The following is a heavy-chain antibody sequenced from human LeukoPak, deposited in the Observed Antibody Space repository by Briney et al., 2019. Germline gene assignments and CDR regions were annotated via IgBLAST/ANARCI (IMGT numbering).Heavy chain of an antibody. CDR2: IYHSGST. Sequence: KPSETLSLTCAVSGGSISSGGYSWSWIRQPPGKGLEWIGYIYHSGSTYYNPSLKSRVTISVDRSKNQFSLKLSSVTAADTAVYYCARDNYDYVWGSYRYASGAFDIWGQGTMVTVSS. J-gene: IGHJ3*02. V-gene: IGHV4-30-2*01. CDR3: ARDNYDYVWGSYRYASGAFDI. CDR1: GGSISSGGYS. D-gene: IGHD3-16*02.